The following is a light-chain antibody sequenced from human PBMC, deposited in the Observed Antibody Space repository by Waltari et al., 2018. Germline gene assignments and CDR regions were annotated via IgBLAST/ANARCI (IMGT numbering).Light chain of an antibody. J-gene: IGKJ2*01. Sequence: EIVLTQSPGTLSLSPGERATLSCRASQSVSNNYLAWFQQQPGQAPRLLIYGASSRATGIPDRFSGSGSGTDFTLTISRLEPEDFAVYFCQQYDKWPPYTFGQGTKLEIK. CDR2: GAS. CDR1: QSVSNNY. V-gene: IGKV3-20*01. CDR3: QQYDKWPPYT.